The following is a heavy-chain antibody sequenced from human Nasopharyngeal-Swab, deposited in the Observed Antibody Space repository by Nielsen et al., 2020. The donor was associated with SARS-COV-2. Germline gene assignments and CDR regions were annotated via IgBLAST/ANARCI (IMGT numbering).Heavy chain of an antibody. D-gene: IGHD3-22*01. CDR3: AGGSSDYSYAFDI. J-gene: IGHJ3*02. CDR2: ITGSGGTT. Sequence: WIRQPPGKGLEWLSSITGSGGTTYYTDSVKGRFTISRDNSRNTLYLQMNSLRAEDTAIYYCAGGSSDYSYAFDIWGQGTMVTVSS. V-gene: IGHV3-23*01.